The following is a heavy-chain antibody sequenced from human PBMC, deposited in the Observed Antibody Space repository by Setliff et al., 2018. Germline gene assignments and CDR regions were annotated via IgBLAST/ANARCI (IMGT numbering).Heavy chain of an antibody. J-gene: IGHJ4*02. Sequence: GGSLRLSCVTSGFTLSRFWMHWVRQVPGKGLVWVSRLHPNGITTRYADSVKGRFTIYRDMAENTVYLQMNGLRTEDTAVYYCARDPTVTNLDLYFDYWGQGILVTVSS. D-gene: IGHD4-17*01. CDR3: ARDPTVTNLDLYFDY. CDR2: LHPNGITT. CDR1: GFTLSRFW. V-gene: IGHV3-74*01.